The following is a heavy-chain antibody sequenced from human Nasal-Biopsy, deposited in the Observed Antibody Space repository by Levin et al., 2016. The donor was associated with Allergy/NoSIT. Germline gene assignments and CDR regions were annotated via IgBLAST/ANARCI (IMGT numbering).Heavy chain of an antibody. CDR1: GFDFSDST. V-gene: IGHV3-9*01. Sequence: SLRLSCAASGFDFSDSTMAWIRLAPGKGLEWVASISWNGAYTAYADSLKGRFTISRDSAKNSLYLQMHSLSSEDTALYYCARDSSRGDYYFYYMDLWGVGTAVTVSS. CDR2: ISWNGAYT. D-gene: IGHD3-10*01. J-gene: IGHJ6*03. CDR3: ARDSSRGDYYFYYMDL.